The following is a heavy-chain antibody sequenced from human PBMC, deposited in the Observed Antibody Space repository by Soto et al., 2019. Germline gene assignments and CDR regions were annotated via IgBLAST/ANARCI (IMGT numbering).Heavy chain of an antibody. Sequence: QVQLVQSGAEVKKPGASVKVSCKASGYSFTVYHMHWVRQAPGQGLEWMGWINTDSGGTKYAQKFEGRVTMNGDTSINTAYMELSNLISDDTAVYYCAREIRSGYYKYWYFDLWGRGTLITVSS. V-gene: IGHV1-2*02. J-gene: IGHJ2*01. CDR1: GYSFTVYH. CDR3: AREIRSGYYKYWYFDL. D-gene: IGHD3-3*01. CDR2: INTDSGGT.